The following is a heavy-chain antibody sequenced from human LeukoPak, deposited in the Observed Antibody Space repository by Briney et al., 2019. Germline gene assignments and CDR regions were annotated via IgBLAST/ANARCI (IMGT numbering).Heavy chain of an antibody. J-gene: IGHJ4*02. CDR2: ISSSSSYI. CDR1: GFTFSSYS. Sequence: GGSLRLSCAASGFTFSSYSMNWVRQAPGKGLEWVSSISSSSSYIYYADSVKGRFTISRDNAKNSLYLRMNSLRVEDTAVYYCAREFYYGSGSDYWGRGTLVTVSS. D-gene: IGHD3-10*01. CDR3: AREFYYGSGSDY. V-gene: IGHV3-21*01.